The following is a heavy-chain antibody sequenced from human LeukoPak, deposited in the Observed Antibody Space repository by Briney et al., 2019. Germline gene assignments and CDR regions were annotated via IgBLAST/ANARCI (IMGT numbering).Heavy chain of an antibody. D-gene: IGHD3-22*01. CDR1: GGSISSYY. V-gene: IGHV4-59*01. CDR2: IYYSGST. Sequence: SETLSLTCTVSGGSISSYYWSWIRQPPGKGLEWIGYIYYSGSTNYDPSLKSRVTISVDTSKNQFSLKLSSVTAADTAVYYCARGYDSSPDAFDIWGQGTMVTVSS. CDR3: ARGYDSSPDAFDI. J-gene: IGHJ3*02.